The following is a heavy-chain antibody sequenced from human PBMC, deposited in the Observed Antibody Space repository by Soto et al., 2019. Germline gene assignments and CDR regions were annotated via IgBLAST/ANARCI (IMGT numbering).Heavy chain of an antibody. Sequence: EVQLLESGGGLVQPGGSLRLSCAASGFTFSSYAMSWVRQAPGKGLEWVSAISGSGGSTYYADSVKGRFTISRDNSKSTLYLQMNSLRAEDTAVYYCARGGYDILTGYYLNYWGQGTLVTVSS. CDR1: GFTFSSYA. J-gene: IGHJ4*02. D-gene: IGHD3-9*01. CDR2: ISGSGGST. V-gene: IGHV3-23*01. CDR3: ARGGYDILTGYYLNY.